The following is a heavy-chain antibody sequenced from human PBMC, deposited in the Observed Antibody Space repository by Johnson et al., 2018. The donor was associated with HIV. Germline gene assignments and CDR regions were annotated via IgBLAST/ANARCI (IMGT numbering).Heavy chain of an antibody. J-gene: IGHJ3*02. CDR2: ISWDGGST. V-gene: IGHV3-43*01. D-gene: IGHD1-26*01. Sequence: VQLVESGGVVVQPGGSLRLSCAASGFTFDDYTMHWVRQAPGKGLEWVSLISWDGGSTYYADSVNGRFTISRDNAKNSLYLQMNSLRAEDTAVYYCARDLSGSYRSDAFDIWGQGTMVTVSS. CDR1: GFTFDDYT. CDR3: ARDLSGSYRSDAFDI.